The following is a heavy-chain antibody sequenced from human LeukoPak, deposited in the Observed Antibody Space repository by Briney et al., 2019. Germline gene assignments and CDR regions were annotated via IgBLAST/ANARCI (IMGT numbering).Heavy chain of an antibody. V-gene: IGHV3-66*02. J-gene: IGHJ3*02. CDR3: ARVCGGDCFDAFDI. D-gene: IGHD2-21*02. Sequence: PGGSLRLSCAASGFTVSSNYKSWVRQAPGKGLEWVSVIYSGGSTYYADSVKGRFTISRDNSKNTLYLQMNSLRAEDTAVYYCARVCGGDCFDAFDIWGQGTMVTVSS. CDR2: IYSGGST. CDR1: GFTVSSNY.